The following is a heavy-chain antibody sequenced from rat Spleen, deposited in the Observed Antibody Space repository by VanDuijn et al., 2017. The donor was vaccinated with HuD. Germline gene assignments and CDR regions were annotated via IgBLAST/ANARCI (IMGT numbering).Heavy chain of an antibody. CDR3: ARNNYGGYSELGWFAY. J-gene: IGHJ3*01. V-gene: IGHV5-29*01. Sequence: EVQLVESGGDLVQPGRSLKLTCAASGFTFSDYYMAWVRQAPTMGLEWVATISYDAGGTYYRDSVKGRFTISRDNAKSTLYLQMDSLRSEDTATYYCARNNYGGYSELGWFAYWGQGTLVTVSS. CDR2: ISYDAGGT. CDR1: GFTFSDYY. D-gene: IGHD1-11*01.